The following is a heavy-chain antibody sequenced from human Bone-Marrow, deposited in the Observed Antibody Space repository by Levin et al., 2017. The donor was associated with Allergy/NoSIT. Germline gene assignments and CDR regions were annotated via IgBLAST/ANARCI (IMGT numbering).Heavy chain of an antibody. CDR2: IRSDSGNI. CDR3: AKDVSGYYSGHYFYMDV. D-gene: IGHD3-3*01. V-gene: IGHV3-21*01. CDR1: GFTFSSYS. Sequence: PGESLKISCAASGFTFSSYSMNWVRQAPGKGLEWVSSIRSDSGNIHYADSVKGRFTISRDNAKNSLWLQMNSLRAEDTAVYYCAKDVSGYYSGHYFYMDVWGKGTTVIVSS. J-gene: IGHJ6*03.